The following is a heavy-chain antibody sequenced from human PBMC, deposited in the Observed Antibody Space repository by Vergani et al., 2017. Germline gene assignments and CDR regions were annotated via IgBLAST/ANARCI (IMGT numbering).Heavy chain of an antibody. CDR2: INHSGST. J-gene: IGHJ4*02. CDR3: ARALRGYSYGPSFRY. Sequence: QVQLQQWGAGLFKPSETLFLTCAVYGWSFSGYYWSWIRQPPGKGLEWIGEINHSGSTNYNPSLKSRVTISVDTSQNQFSLKLSSVTAADTAVYYCARALRGYSYGPSFRYWGQGTLVTVSS. V-gene: IGHV4-34*01. D-gene: IGHD5-18*01. CDR1: GWSFSGYY.